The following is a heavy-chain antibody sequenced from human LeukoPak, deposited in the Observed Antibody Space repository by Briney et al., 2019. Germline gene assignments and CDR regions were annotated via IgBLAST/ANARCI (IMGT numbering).Heavy chain of an antibody. CDR2: IYYSGST. CDR1: GGSVSSGSYY. Sequence: SETLSLTCTVSGGSVSSGSYYRSWIRQPPGKGLEWIGYIYYSGSTNYNPSLKSRVTISVDTSKNQFSLKLTSVTAADAAVYYCARSGYTYGYGFVIDYWGQGTLVTVSS. V-gene: IGHV4-61*01. CDR3: ARSGYTYGYGFVIDY. J-gene: IGHJ4*02. D-gene: IGHD5-18*01.